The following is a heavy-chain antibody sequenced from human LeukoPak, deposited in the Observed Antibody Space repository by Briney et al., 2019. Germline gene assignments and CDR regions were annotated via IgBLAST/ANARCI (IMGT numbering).Heavy chain of an antibody. CDR3: AKDALVVVVPAYFDY. D-gene: IGHD2-2*01. V-gene: IGHV3-48*04. Sequence: GGSLRLSCVASGFTFSSYSMNWVRQAPGKGLEWVSYISSSSSTIYYADSVKGRFTISRDNAKNSLYLQMNSLRAEDTAVYYCAKDALVVVVPAYFDYWGQGTLVTVSS. J-gene: IGHJ4*02. CDR1: GFTFSSYS. CDR2: ISSSSSTI.